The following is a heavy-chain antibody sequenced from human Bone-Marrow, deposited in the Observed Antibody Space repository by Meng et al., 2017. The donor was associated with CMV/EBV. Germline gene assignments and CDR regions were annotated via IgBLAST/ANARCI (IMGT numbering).Heavy chain of an antibody. D-gene: IGHD2-2*01. CDR3: ARDGIHCSSTSCYWARYYYYYGMDV. V-gene: IGHV1-2*02. CDR2: INPNSGGT. J-gene: IGHJ6*02. CDR1: GYTFTGYY. Sequence: ASVKVSCKASGYTFTGYYMHWVRQAPGQGLEWMGWINPNSGGTNYAQKFQGRVTMTRDTSISTAYMELSRLRSDETAVYYCARDGIHCSSTSCYWARYYYYYGMDVWGQGTTDPVSS.